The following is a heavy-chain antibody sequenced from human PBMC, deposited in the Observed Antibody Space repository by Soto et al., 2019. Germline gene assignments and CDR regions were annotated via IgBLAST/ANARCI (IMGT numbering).Heavy chain of an antibody. V-gene: IGHV4-4*07. Sequence: WETLSLTCTASGASISAFYWSWIRKSAGKGLEWIVRIYATGTTDYNPSLKSRVMMSVDTSKKQFSLKLRSVTAADTAVYYCVRDGTKTLRDWFDPWGQGISVTVSS. CDR2: IYATGTT. CDR3: VRDGTKTLRDWFDP. J-gene: IGHJ5*02. CDR1: GASISAFY. D-gene: IGHD1-1*01.